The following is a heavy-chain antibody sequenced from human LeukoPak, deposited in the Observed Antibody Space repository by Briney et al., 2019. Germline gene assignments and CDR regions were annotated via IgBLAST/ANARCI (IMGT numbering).Heavy chain of an antibody. V-gene: IGHV3-23*01. J-gene: IGHJ4*02. CDR1: GFMFRNYA. D-gene: IGHD4-17*01. CDR2: IIASGGTT. CDR3: AKDFGDRFYYFDS. Sequence: GGSLRLSCAASGFMFRNYAMDWVRQAPGKGLEWVSAIIASGGTTYYADSVKGRFNISRDNSKNTLFLQMNSLRAEDTAVYYCAKDFGDRFYYFDSWGQGTLVTVSS.